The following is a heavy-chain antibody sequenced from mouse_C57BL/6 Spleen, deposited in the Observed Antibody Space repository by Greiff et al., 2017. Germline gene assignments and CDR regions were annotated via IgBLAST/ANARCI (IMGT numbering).Heavy chain of an antibody. J-gene: IGHJ4*01. Sequence: EVQVEESGGGLVKPGGSLKLSCAASGFTFSGYTMSWVRQTPEKRLEWVASISGGGGNTSYPDSVKGRFTISRDNAKNTLYLQMSSLKAEDTAVYYYASSSPYYARDYWGQGTSVTVSS. CDR1: GFTFSGYT. V-gene: IGHV5-9*04. CDR2: ISGGGGNT. CDR3: ASSSPYYARDY. D-gene: IGHD1-1*01.